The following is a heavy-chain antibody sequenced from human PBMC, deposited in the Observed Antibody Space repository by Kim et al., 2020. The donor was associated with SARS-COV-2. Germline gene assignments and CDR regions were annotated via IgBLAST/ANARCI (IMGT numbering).Heavy chain of an antibody. Sequence: SETLSLTCTVSGGSISSGGYYWSWIRQHPGKGLEWIGYIYYSGSTYYNPSLKSRVTISVDTSKNQFSLKLSSVTAADTAVYYCEREWQGWFDPWGQGTLVTVSS. V-gene: IGHV4-31*03. J-gene: IGHJ5*02. CDR2: IYYSGST. CDR1: GGSISSGGYY. CDR3: EREWQGWFDP.